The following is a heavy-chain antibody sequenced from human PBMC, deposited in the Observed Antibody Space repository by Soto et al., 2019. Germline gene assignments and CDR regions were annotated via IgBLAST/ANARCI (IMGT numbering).Heavy chain of an antibody. CDR2: ISSAGDT. CDR1: GFTVSSNY. V-gene: IGHV3-53*04. CDR3: ASDFYFDY. J-gene: IGHJ4*02. Sequence: EVQLVESGGGLVQPGGSLRLSCAASGFTVSSNYMSWVRQAPGKGLEWVSIISSAGDTYYADSVKGRFTISRHDSENTLYLQMNSLRAEDTAVYYCASDFYFDYWGQGTLVTVSS.